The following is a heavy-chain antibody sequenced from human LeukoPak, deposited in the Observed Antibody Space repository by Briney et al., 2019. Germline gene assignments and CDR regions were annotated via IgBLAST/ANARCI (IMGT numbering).Heavy chain of an antibody. V-gene: IGHV3-48*04. CDR2: ISSSGSTI. J-gene: IGHJ6*03. CDR3: ARGAKSLYYYYYYMDV. CDR1: GFTFSSYS. Sequence: GSLRLSCAASGFTFSSYSMNWVRQAPGKGLEWVSYISSSGSTIYYADSVKGRFTISRDNAKNSLYLQMNSLRAEDTAVYYCARGAKSLYYYYYYMDVWGKGTTVTISS.